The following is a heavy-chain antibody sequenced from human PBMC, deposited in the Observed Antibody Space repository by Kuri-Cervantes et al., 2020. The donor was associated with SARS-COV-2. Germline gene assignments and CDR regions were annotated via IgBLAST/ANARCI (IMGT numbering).Heavy chain of an antibody. CDR3: ARIRAITIFGVAQHFDY. D-gene: IGHD3-3*01. CDR1: GGSFSGYY. V-gene: IGHV4-34*09. Sequence: SQTLSLTCAVYGGSFSGYYWSWIRQPPGKGLEWIGEINHSGSTNYNPSLKSRVTISVDTSKNQFSLKLSSVTAADTAVYYCARIRAITIFGVAQHFDYWGQGTLVTVSS. CDR2: INHSGST. J-gene: IGHJ4*02.